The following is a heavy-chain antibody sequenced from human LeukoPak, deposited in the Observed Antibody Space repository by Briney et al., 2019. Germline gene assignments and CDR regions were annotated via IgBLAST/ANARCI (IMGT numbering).Heavy chain of an antibody. Sequence: SETLSLTCAVYGGSFSGYYWSWIRQPPGKGLEWIGEINHIGSTNYNPSLKSRVTISVDTSKNQFSLKLSSVTAADTAVYYCARGMGPIFGVVNIDYWGQGALVTVSS. CDR1: GGSFSGYY. D-gene: IGHD3-3*01. CDR3: ARGMGPIFGVVNIDY. V-gene: IGHV4-34*01. J-gene: IGHJ4*02. CDR2: INHIGST.